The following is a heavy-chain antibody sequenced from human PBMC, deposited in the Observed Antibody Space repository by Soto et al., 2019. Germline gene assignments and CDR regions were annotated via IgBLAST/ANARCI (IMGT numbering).Heavy chain of an antibody. D-gene: IGHD5-12*01. Sequence: VNVSYKPCLWRFRSYTFSLVGLAPRQGLEWMGMIIPIFDTANYAQKFHRRVTITPDESTSTASMQLSTLKAGATAVYYCAKNKRAPELATIASYYYSGMDVWGQGTTVTVSS. J-gene: IGHJ6*02. V-gene: IGHV1-69*15. CDR3: AKNKRAPELATIASYYYSGMDV. CDR1: LWRFRSYT. CDR2: IIPIFDTA.